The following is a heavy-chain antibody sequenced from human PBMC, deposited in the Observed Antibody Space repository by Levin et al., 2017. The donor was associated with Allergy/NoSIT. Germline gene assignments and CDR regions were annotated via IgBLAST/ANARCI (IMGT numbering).Heavy chain of an antibody. CDR1: GFTFDDYA. CDR3: AKDMSSSSSNFDY. J-gene: IGHJ4*02. CDR2: ISWNSGSI. Sequence: GGSLRLSCAASGFTFDDYAMHWVRQAPGKGLEWVSGISWNSGSIGYADSVKGRFTISRDNAKNSLYLQMNSLRAEDTALYYCAKDMSSSSSNFDYWGQGTLVTVSS. V-gene: IGHV3-9*01. D-gene: IGHD6-6*01.